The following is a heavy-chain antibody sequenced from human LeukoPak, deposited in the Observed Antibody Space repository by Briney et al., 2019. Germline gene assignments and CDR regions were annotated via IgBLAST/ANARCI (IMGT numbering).Heavy chain of an antibody. J-gene: IGHJ4*02. D-gene: IGHD2-15*01. Sequence: GGSLRLSCAASGFTFSSYVMTWVRQAPGRGLEWVSSIGNSGRDTYYADSMKGRFTISRANSKSTLFLHMSSLGAGETTISYCARYCGADSCYSGLDYWGQGALVTVSS. CDR3: ARYCGADSCYSGLDY. CDR2: IGNSGRDT. V-gene: IGHV3-23*01. CDR1: GFTFSSYV.